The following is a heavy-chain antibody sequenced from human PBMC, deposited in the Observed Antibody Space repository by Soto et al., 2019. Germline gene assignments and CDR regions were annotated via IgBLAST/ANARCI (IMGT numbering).Heavy chain of an antibody. CDR1: GGSISSGGYS. D-gene: IGHD3-16*02. CDR3: ARVNYDYVWGSYRPYGMDV. V-gene: IGHV4-30-2*01. CDR2: IYHSGST. Sequence: QLQLQESGSGLVKPSQTLSLTCAVSGGSISSGGYSWSWIRQPPGKGLEWIGYIYHSGSTYYNPSPRSRVTISVDRSKNQFSLKLGSVTAADTAVYYCARVNYDYVWGSYRPYGMDVWGQGTTVTVSS. J-gene: IGHJ6*02.